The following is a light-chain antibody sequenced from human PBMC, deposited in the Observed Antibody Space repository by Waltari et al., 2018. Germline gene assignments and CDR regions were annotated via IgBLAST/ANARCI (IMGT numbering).Light chain of an antibody. J-gene: IGLJ3*02. CDR3: QVWDSSNVV. CDR2: RDT. Sequence: SYHLTQPRSVSVALGQTAKITCGGNNIGSKTVHWYQQRPGQARVVVIYRDTNRPPGIPDRFSGSNSGNMATLTISRAQAVDEADYYCQVWDSSNVVFGGGATLTVL. CDR1: NIGSKT. V-gene: IGLV3-9*01.